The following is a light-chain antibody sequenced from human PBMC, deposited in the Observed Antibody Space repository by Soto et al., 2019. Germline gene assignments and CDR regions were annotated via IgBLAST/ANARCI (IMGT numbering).Light chain of an antibody. V-gene: IGLV2-14*01. J-gene: IGLJ1*01. Sequence: QSALTQPASVSGSPGQSITISCTGTITDIGAYNYVSWYQQHPGKAPKLLIYGVSSRPSGVSNRSSVSKSGNAAYLTISGLQADDEAEYYCSSYTSSITPYVCGTGTKVTAL. CDR3: SSYTSSITPYV. CDR2: GVS. CDR1: ITDIGAYNY.